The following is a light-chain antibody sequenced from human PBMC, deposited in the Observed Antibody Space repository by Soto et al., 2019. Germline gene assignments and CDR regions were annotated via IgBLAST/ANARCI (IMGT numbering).Light chain of an antibody. Sequence: DIVMTQSPDSLAVSLGERATINCTSGRSLFYSPHNKSYLAWYQQKVGQPPQMLIYWASTRESGVPDRFRGSGSGTDFTLTISSLQADDVAVYYCRQYYRAPRTFGQGTKVE. CDR1: RSLFYSPHNKSY. V-gene: IGKV4-1*01. J-gene: IGKJ2*01. CDR3: RQYYRAPRT. CDR2: WAS.